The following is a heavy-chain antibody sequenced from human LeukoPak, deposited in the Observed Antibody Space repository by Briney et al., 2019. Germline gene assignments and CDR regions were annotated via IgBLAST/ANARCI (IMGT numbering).Heavy chain of an antibody. Sequence: SVKVSCKASGGTFSSYAISWVRQAPGQGLEWMGGIIPIFGTANYAHKFQGRVTITADESTSTAYMELSSLRSEDTAVYYCARDQGGMAVAVVWFDPWGQGTLVTVSS. V-gene: IGHV1-69*01. CDR1: GGTFSSYA. CDR3: ARDQGGMAVAVVWFDP. CDR2: IIPIFGTA. J-gene: IGHJ5*02. D-gene: IGHD6-19*01.